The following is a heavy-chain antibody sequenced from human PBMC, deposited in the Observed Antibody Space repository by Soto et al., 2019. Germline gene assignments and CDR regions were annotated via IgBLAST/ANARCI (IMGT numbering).Heavy chain of an antibody. CDR1: GYIFTSYA. J-gene: IGHJ4*02. V-gene: IGHV1-3*01. CDR2: INVGYANT. D-gene: IGHD2-15*01. CDR3: ARGKGYGILQY. Sequence: QVQLVQSGSEVKKPGASMKVSCKASGYIFTSYALHWVRQVPGQRLEWMAWINVGYANTKYSQKFQGRITITRDTSASTAYMELSSLRSEDTAVYYCARGKGYGILQYWGQGTQVIVSS.